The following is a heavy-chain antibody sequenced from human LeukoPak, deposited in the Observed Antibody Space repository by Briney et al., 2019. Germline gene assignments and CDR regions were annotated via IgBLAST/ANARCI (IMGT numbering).Heavy chain of an antibody. CDR1: GFTFSDYG. V-gene: IGHV3-30*02. Sequence: GGSLRLSCVASGFTFSDYGIHWVRQAPGKGLEWVAYIRYDGSDKYFADSVQGRFTISRDNSKNTLYLQMNSLRPEDTAVYYCAKDQDLVLDYWGQGTLVTVTS. J-gene: IGHJ4*02. CDR2: IRYDGSDK. D-gene: IGHD6-6*01. CDR3: AKDQDLVLDY.